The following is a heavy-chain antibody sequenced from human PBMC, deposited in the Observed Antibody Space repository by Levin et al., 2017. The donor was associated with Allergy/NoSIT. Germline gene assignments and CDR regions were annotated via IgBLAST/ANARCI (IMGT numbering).Heavy chain of an antibody. D-gene: IGHD2-15*01. J-gene: IGHJ6*02. CDR2: ISSSSSTI. CDR1: GFTFSSYS. V-gene: IGHV3-48*02. CDR3: ARDHGQLLLHYYYGMDV. Sequence: GGSLRLSCAASGFTFSSYSMNWVRQAPGKGLEWVSYISSSSSTIYYADSVKGRFTISRDNAKNSLYLQMNSLRDEDTAVYYCARDHGQLLLHYYYGMDVWGQGTTVTVSS.